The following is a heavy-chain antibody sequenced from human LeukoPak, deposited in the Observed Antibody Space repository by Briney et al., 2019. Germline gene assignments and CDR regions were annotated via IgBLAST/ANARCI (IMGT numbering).Heavy chain of an antibody. D-gene: IGHD6-13*01. CDR2: TSYDGNDE. V-gene: IGHV3-30-3*01. Sequence: PGGSLRLSCAASGFTFSIYAMHWVRQTPGKGLEWVAVTSYDGNDEHYTDSVKGRFTISRDNSMSTLYLQMNSLRSEDTAVYYCARSTSSSWHLFDYWGQGTLVTVSS. J-gene: IGHJ4*02. CDR1: GFTFSIYA. CDR3: ARSTSSSWHLFDY.